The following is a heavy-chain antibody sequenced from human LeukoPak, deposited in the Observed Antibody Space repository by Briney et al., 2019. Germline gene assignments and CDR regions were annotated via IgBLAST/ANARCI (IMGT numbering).Heavy chain of an antibody. V-gene: IGHV4-59*01. CDR2: IFHRGST. CDR1: GGSINNYY. CDR3: ARGVGSSGWKKLTYYYGMDV. Sequence: SETLSLTCTVSGGSINNYYWTWIRQPPGKGLEYIGYIFHRGSTNYNPSLKSRVTISVDTSKNQFSLKLSSVTAADTAVYYCARGVGSSGWKKLTYYYGMDVWGQGTTVTVSS. D-gene: IGHD6-19*01. J-gene: IGHJ6*02.